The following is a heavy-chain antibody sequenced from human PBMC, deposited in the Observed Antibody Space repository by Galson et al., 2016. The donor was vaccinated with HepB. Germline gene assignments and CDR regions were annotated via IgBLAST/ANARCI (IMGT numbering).Heavy chain of an antibody. CDR1: GGSVSSSSYY. CDR2: SYYSWST. V-gene: IGHV4-39*01. Sequence: ETLSLTCTVSGGSVSSSSYYWGWIRQPPGKGLEWIGSSYYSWSTYYNPSLKSRVTISVDMSKNQFYLKVSSVTAADTAVYYCARLSAPAGNYWGQGTLVTVSS. CDR3: ARLSAPAGNY. D-gene: IGHD6-19*01. J-gene: IGHJ4*02.